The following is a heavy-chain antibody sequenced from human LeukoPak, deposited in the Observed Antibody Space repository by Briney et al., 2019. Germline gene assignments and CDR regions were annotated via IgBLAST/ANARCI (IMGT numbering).Heavy chain of an antibody. CDR3: AKRGVVIRVILVGFHKEAYYFDS. V-gene: IGHV3-23*01. D-gene: IGHD3-10*01. J-gene: IGHJ4*02. CDR1: GITLSNYG. CDR2: ISGSGGST. Sequence: GGSLRLSCAVSGITLSNYGMSSVRQAPGKGLEWVAGISGSGGSTYYADSVKGRFTISRDNPKNTLYLQMNSLRAEDTAVYFCAKRGVVIRVILVGFHKEAYYFDSWGQGALVTVSS.